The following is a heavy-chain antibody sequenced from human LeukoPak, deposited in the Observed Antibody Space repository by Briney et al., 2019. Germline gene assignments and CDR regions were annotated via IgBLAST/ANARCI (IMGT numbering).Heavy chain of an antibody. CDR1: GFTFDDYA. V-gene: IGHV3-9*01. CDR3: AKDMRTQYYDILTCYLDY. D-gene: IGHD3-9*01. J-gene: IGHJ4*02. Sequence: PGRSLRLSCAASGFTFDDYAMHWVRQAPGKGLEWVSGISWNSGSIGYADSVKGRFTISRDNAKNSLYLQMNSLRAEDTALYYCAKDMRTQYYDILTCYLDYWGQGTLVTVSS. CDR2: ISWNSGSI.